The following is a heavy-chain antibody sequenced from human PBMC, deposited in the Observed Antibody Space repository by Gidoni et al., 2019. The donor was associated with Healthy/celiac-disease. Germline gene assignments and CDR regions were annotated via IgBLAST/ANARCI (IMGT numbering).Heavy chain of an antibody. D-gene: IGHD5-12*01. V-gene: IGHV4-39*01. J-gene: IGHJ4*02. CDR2: IYYSGST. CDR3: ASSRGYSGYDRWSLSDFDY. Sequence: QLQLQESGPGLVKPSETLSLTCTVSGGSISSSSYYRGWIRQPPGKGLEWIGSIYYSGSTYYNPSLKSRVTISVDTSKNQFSLKLSSVTAADTAVYYCASSRGYSGYDRWSLSDFDYWGQGTLVTVSS. CDR1: GGSISSSSYY.